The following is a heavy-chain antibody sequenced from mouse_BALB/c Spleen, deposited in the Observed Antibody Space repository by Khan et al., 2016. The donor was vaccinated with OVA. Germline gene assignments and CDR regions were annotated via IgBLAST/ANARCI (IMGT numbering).Heavy chain of an antibody. J-gene: IGHJ3*01. D-gene: IGHD4-1*01. CDR2: ISSDGTYT. Sequence: VKLLESGGDLVKPGGSLKLSCAASGFTFSNYGMSWVRQTPDKRLEWVATISSDGTYTYYPDSVKGRFTISRNNAKNTLYLQMSSLKSEDTAMYYCTSHLTGSFAYWGQGTLVTVSA. V-gene: IGHV5-6*01. CDR1: GFTFSNYG. CDR3: TSHLTGSFAY.